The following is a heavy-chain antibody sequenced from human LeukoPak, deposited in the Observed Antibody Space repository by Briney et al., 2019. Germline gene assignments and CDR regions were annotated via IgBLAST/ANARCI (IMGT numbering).Heavy chain of an antibody. CDR3: ARAGSGVADWYFDL. D-gene: IGHD3-10*01. J-gene: IGHJ2*01. V-gene: IGHV1-18*01. CDR2: ISSYNGYT. CDR1: GYTFTNYG. Sequence: GSVKVSCKASGYTFTNYGLSWVRQAPGQGLEWMGWISSYNGYTNYPQKLQGRVTMTTDTSTSTAYMELRSLRSDDTAVYYCARAGSGVADWYFDLWGRGTQVTVSS.